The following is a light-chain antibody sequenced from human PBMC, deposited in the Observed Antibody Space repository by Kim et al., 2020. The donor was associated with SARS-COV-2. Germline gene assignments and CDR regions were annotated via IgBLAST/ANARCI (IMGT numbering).Light chain of an antibody. Sequence: APGQTARITCGGNNIGGDSVHWYQQKPGQAPVLVIYYDSDRPSGIPERFSGSKAATTATLTISRVEAGDEADYYCQVWDTDTDDYVFGTGTKVTVL. J-gene: IGLJ1*01. CDR3: QVWDTDTDDYV. V-gene: IGLV3-21*01. CDR2: YDS. CDR1: NIGGDS.